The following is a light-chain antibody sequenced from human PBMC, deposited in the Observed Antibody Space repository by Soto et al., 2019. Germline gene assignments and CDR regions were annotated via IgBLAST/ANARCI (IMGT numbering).Light chain of an antibody. Sequence: QSVLTQPASVSGSPGQSITISCTGTNSDVGSSNFVSWYKQHPGKVPKLLISERGNRPSVISNRFSGSKSGNTASLTISGLHAEDEAAYFFCSYVSGGTYVFGTGTKLTVL. CDR2: ERG. J-gene: IGLJ1*01. CDR1: NSDVGSSNF. V-gene: IGLV2-23*01. CDR3: CSYVSGGTYV.